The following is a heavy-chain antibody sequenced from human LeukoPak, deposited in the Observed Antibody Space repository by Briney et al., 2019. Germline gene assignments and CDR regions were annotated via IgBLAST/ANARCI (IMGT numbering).Heavy chain of an antibody. CDR2: MNPNSGNT. Sequence: ASVKVSCKASGYTFTSYDINWVRQATGQGLEWMGWMNPNSGNTGYAQKFQGRVTITRNTSISTAYMELSSLRSEDTAVYCCARGGYYDFWSGYYSDIYYYYYMDVWGKGTTVTVSS. J-gene: IGHJ6*03. V-gene: IGHV1-8*03. CDR3: ARGGYYDFWSGYYSDIYYYYYMDV. CDR1: GYTFTSYD. D-gene: IGHD3-3*01.